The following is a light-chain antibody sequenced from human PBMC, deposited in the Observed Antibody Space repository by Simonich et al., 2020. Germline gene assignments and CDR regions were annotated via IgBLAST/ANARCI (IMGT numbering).Light chain of an antibody. Sequence: QSALTQPASVSGSPGQSITISCTGTSSDVGSYNLVSWYQQHPGKDPKLMIYEGSKRPLWVSNRFSGSKAGNTASLTISGLHAEDEADYYCCSYAGSSTVVFGGGTKLTVL. J-gene: IGLJ2*01. CDR3: CSYAGSSTVV. CDR2: EGS. CDR1: SSDVGSYNL. V-gene: IGLV2-23*01.